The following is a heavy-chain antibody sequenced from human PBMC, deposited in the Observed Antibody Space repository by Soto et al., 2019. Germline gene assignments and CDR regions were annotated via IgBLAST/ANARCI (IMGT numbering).Heavy chain of an antibody. V-gene: IGHV4-59*01. Sequence: SETLSLTCTVSGGSISSYYWSWIRQPPGKGLEWIGYIYYSGSTNYNPSLKSRVTISVDTSKNQFSLKLSSVTAADTAGYYCERRYRAAFDIWGQGTMVTVSS. J-gene: IGHJ3*02. CDR1: GGSISSYY. D-gene: IGHD1-26*01. CDR2: IYYSGST. CDR3: ERRYRAAFDI.